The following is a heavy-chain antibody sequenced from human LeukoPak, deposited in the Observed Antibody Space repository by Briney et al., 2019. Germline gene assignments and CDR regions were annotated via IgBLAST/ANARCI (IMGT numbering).Heavy chain of an antibody. V-gene: IGHV3-48*01. D-gene: IGHD3-10*01. J-gene: IGHJ5*02. Sequence: GGSLRLSCAASGFTFSSYSMNWVRQAPGKGLEWVSYISSSSSTIYYADFVKGRFTISRDNSKNTLYLQMNSLRAEDTAVYYCAKDLMVRGLGWFDPWGQGTLVTVSS. CDR3: AKDLMVRGLGWFDP. CDR1: GFTFSSYS. CDR2: ISSSSSTI.